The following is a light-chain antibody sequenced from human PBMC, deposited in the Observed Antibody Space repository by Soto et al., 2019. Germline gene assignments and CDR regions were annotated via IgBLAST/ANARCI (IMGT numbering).Light chain of an antibody. CDR1: QSIRNY. J-gene: IGKJ4*01. CDR2: DAS. Sequence: EIVLTQSPATLSLSAGERATLSCRASQSIRNYLAWYQQKPGQAPRLLIYDASNRATSVPARFSGSGSGTDFTLIISSLEPEDFAIYYCQQRGDWPPLTFGGGTKVEI. CDR3: QQRGDWPPLT. V-gene: IGKV3-11*01.